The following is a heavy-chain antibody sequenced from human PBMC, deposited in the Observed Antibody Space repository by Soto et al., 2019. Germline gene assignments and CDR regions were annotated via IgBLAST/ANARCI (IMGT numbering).Heavy chain of an antibody. CDR2: IYDTDNT. CDR1: GGSISSADYY. J-gene: IGHJ6*02. Sequence: PSETLSLTCTVSGGSISSADYYWSWIRQPPGKGLEWIGYIYDTDNTYYNPPLKSRVSISVDTSKNQFSLKLSSVTAADTAVYYCARDDWFLSKYGMDVWGQGTTVTVS. V-gene: IGHV4-30-4*01. CDR3: ARDDWFLSKYGMDV. D-gene: IGHD3-9*01.